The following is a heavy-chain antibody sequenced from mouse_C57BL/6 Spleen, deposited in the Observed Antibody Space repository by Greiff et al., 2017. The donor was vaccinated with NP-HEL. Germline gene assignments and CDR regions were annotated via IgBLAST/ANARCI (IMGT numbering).Heavy chain of an antibody. D-gene: IGHD2-2*01. CDR3: TRAGGYGYDGYAMDY. CDR1: GFTFSSYA. CDR2: ISSGGDYI. Sequence: VQLKESGAGLVKPGGSLKLSCAASGFTFSSYAMSWVRQTPEKRLEWVAYISSGGDYIYYADTVKGRFTISRDNARNTLYLQMSSLKSEDTAMYYCTRAGGYGYDGYAMDYWGQGTSVTVSS. V-gene: IGHV5-9-1*02. J-gene: IGHJ4*01.